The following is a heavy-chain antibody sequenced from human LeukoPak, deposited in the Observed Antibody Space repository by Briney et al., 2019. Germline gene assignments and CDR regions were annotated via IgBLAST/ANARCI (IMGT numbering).Heavy chain of an antibody. J-gene: IGHJ4*02. Sequence: SETLSLTCSVSGGSISSDTYYWNWIRQPPGKGLEWIGYIYYSGSTDYNPSLKSRVSMSVDTSKNQFSLKLSSVTATDTAVYYCARQRLLWFGESNSGFDYWGQGTLVTVSS. CDR1: GGSISSDTYY. CDR3: ARQRLLWFGESNSGFDY. V-gene: IGHV4-61*01. D-gene: IGHD3-10*01. CDR2: IYYSGST.